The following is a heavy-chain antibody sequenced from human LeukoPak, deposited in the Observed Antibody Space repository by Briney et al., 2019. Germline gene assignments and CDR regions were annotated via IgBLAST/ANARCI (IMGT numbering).Heavy chain of an antibody. CDR1: GGSFSGYY. CDR3: ARSYGDYGGHYYYYYYMDV. D-gene: IGHD4-17*01. J-gene: IGHJ6*03. Sequence: ASETLSLTCAVYGGSFSGYYWSWIRQPPGKGLEWIGEINHSGSTNYNPSLKSRVTISVDTSKNQFSLKLSSVTAADTAVYYCARSYGDYGGHYYYYYYMDVWGKGTTVTVSS. V-gene: IGHV4-34*01. CDR2: INHSGST.